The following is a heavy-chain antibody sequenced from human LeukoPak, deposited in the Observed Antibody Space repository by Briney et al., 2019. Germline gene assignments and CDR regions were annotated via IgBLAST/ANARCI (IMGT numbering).Heavy chain of an antibody. CDR3: AREPRGYSYGL. Sequence: GGSLRLSCAASRFTFSNYWMAWVRQAPGKGLKWVANIKDDGSETYYVASVKGRFTISRDNAKDSLYLQMNSLRAEDTAVYYCAREPRGYSYGLWGRGTLVTVSS. J-gene: IGHJ4*02. CDR1: RFTFSNYW. D-gene: IGHD5-18*01. CDR2: IKDDGSET. V-gene: IGHV3-7*01.